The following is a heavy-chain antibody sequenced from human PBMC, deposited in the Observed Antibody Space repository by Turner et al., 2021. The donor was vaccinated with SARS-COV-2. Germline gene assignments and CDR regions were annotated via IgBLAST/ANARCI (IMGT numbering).Heavy chain of an antibody. J-gene: IGHJ5*02. CDR1: GGSISSTRYY. D-gene: IGHD3-3*01. CDR3: ARANYDFWSGYYHNNWFDP. V-gene: IGHV4-39*01. Sequence: QLQLQESGPGLVKPSETLSLTCTVSGGSISSTRYYWGWIRQPPGKGLEWIGSMYYSGTTYYNPSLKSRVTISVDTPKNQFSLKLSSVTAAETAVYYCARANYDFWSGYYHNNWFDPWGQGTLVTVSS. CDR2: MYYSGTT.